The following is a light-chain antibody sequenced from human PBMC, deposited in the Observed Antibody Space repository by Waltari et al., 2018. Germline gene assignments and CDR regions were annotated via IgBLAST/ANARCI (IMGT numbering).Light chain of an antibody. Sequence: QSVLTQPPSASGTPGQRVTISCSGSSSNIGRSYVYWYQQLPGTAPKLLIYRNNPRPAGVPDRFSGSKSGTSASLAISGLRSEDEAGYYCAAGDGNLSGWVVGGGAKPTGL. J-gene: IGLJ3*02. CDR3: AAGDGNLSGWV. V-gene: IGLV1-47*01. CDR1: SSNIGRSY. CDR2: RNN.